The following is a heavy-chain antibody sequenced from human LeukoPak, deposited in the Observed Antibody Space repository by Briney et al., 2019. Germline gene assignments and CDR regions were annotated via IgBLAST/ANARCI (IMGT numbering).Heavy chain of an antibody. Sequence: ASVKVSCKASGYTFTGYYMHWVRQAPGQGLEWMGWINPNSGGTNYAQKFQGRVTMTRDTSISTAYMELRRLRSDDTAVYYCARGATAGRFSLRPTGAYYMDVWGKGTTVTVSS. V-gene: IGHV1-2*02. CDR1: GYTFTGYY. CDR3: ARGATAGRFSLRPTGAYYMDV. D-gene: IGHD6-13*01. J-gene: IGHJ6*03. CDR2: INPNSGGT.